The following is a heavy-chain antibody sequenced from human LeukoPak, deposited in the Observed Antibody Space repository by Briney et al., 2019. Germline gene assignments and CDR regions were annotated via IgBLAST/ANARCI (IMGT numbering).Heavy chain of an antibody. Sequence: PSETLSLTXTVSGGSISSYYWSWIRQPPGKGLEWIGYIYYSGSTNYNPSLKSRVTISVDTSKNQFSLKLSPVTAADTAVYYCASNRGYYYDSTSAFDIWGQGTMVTVSS. CDR2: IYYSGST. CDR3: ASNRGYYYDSTSAFDI. CDR1: GGSISSYY. V-gene: IGHV4-59*01. J-gene: IGHJ3*02. D-gene: IGHD3-22*01.